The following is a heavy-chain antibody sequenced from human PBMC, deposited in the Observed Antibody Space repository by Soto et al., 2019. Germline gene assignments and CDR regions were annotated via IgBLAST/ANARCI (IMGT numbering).Heavy chain of an antibody. Sequence: QVQLVQSGAEVKKPGSSVKVSCKASGGTFSSYAISWVRQAPGQGLEWMGGIIPIFGTANYAQKFQGRVTMTADESTSTAYMELSSLRSEDTAVYYCAREKTRYYDSSGYSEYNWFDPWGQGTLVTVSS. D-gene: IGHD3-22*01. J-gene: IGHJ5*02. CDR1: GGTFSSYA. CDR3: AREKTRYYDSSGYSEYNWFDP. V-gene: IGHV1-69*01. CDR2: IIPIFGTA.